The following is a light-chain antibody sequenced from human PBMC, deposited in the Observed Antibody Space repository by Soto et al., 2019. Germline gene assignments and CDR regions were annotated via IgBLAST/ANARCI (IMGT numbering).Light chain of an antibody. CDR1: QGISSY. CDR2: AAS. V-gene: IGKV1-8*01. Sequence: AIRMTQYPSSFSASTGDRVTITCRASQGISSYLAWYQQKPGKAPKLQIYAASTLQSGVPSRFSGSESGTDFTLNISCLQSEDFANYYCQQYYSYPLTFGQGTKLEIK. J-gene: IGKJ2*01. CDR3: QQYYSYPLT.